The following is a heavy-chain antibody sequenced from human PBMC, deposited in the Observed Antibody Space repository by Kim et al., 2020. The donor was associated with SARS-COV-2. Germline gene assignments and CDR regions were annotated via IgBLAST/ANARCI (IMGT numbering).Heavy chain of an antibody. CDR1: GGSISSYY. J-gene: IGHJ5*02. V-gene: IGHV4-59*08. D-gene: IGHD3-3*01. CDR2: IYYSGST. Sequence: SETLSLTCTVSGGSISSYYWSWIRHPPGKGLEWIGYIYYSGSTNYNPSLKSRVTISVDTSKNQFSLKLSSVTAADTAVYYCARTGIDFWSGHPHSDPWG. CDR3: ARTGIDFWSGHPHSDP.